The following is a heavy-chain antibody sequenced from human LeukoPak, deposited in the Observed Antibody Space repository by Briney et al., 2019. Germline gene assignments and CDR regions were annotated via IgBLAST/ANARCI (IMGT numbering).Heavy chain of an antibody. D-gene: IGHD2-21*02. CDR1: GSTFTDYW. CDR3: AKRADYYFDY. V-gene: IGHV5-51*01. Sequence: GESLKLSCKASGSTFTDYWIGWVRQMPGKGLEWMAIIYPGDSDTRYSPSFQGQVTISADTSISTAYLQWNSLKASDTAIYYCAKRADYYFDYWGQGTPVTVSS. J-gene: IGHJ4*02. CDR2: IYPGDSDT.